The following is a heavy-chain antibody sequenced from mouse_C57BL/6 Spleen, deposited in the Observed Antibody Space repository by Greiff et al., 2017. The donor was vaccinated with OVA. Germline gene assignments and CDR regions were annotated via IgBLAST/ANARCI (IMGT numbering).Heavy chain of an antibody. CDR3: ARGSVLYWYFGV. CDR1: GYTFTSYW. Sequence: QVQLQQPGAELVKPGASVKLSCKASGYTFTSYWITWVKQRPGQGLEWIGDIYPGSGSTYYNEKFKGKATLTVDTSSSTAYMQLSSLTSEDSAVCYCARGSVLYWYFGVWGTGTTVTVAS. J-gene: IGHJ1*03. CDR2: IYPGSGST. D-gene: IGHD2-12*01. V-gene: IGHV1-55*01.